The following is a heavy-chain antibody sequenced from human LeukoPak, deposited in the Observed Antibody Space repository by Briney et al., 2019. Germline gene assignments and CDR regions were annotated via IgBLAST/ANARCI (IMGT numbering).Heavy chain of an antibody. Sequence: SETLSLTCTVSDGSITNYDWSWVRQPPGKGLEFIGHVHYSGTTNYNPSLKSRVTISVDTSKNQFSLKLSSVTAADTAVYYCARQTTVASLDYLGQGTLVTVSS. CDR1: DGSITNYD. D-gene: IGHD4-23*01. V-gene: IGHV4-59*08. CDR2: VHYSGTT. J-gene: IGHJ4*02. CDR3: ARQTTVASLDY.